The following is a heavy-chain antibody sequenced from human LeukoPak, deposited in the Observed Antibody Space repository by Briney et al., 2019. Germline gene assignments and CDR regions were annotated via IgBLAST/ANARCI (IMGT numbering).Heavy chain of an antibody. Sequence: PSETLSLTCAVYGGSFSGYYWSWIRQPPGKGLEWIGEINHSGSTNYNPSLKSRVTISVDTSKNQFSLKLSSVTAADTAVYYCGRHGGVIMVRGVLVDGFDIWGQGTMVTV. CDR3: GRHGGVIMVRGVLVDGFDI. V-gene: IGHV4-34*01. D-gene: IGHD3-10*01. CDR1: GGSFSGYY. J-gene: IGHJ3*02. CDR2: INHSGST.